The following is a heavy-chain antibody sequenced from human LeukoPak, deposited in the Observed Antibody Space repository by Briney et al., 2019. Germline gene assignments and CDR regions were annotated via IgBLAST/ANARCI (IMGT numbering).Heavy chain of an antibody. CDR1: GFTVSSNY. Sequence: PGGSLRLSCAASGFTVSSNYTSWVRQAPGKGLEWVSVIYSGGSTYYADSVKGRFTISRHNSKNTLYLQMNSLRAEGTAVYYCARESGGDYAYWGQGTLVTVSS. CDR3: ARESGGDYAY. CDR2: IYSGGST. V-gene: IGHV3-53*04. J-gene: IGHJ4*02. D-gene: IGHD4-17*01.